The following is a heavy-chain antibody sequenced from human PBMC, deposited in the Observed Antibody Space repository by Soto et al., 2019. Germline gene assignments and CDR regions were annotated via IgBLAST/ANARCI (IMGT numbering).Heavy chain of an antibody. CDR2: TYYRSKWYN. J-gene: IGHJ6*02. D-gene: IGHD3-3*02. Sequence: SQTLSLTCAISGGSVSSNSAACSWIRQCPSRGLEWLGRTYYRSKWYNDYAVSVKSRITINPHTSKNQFSLQMNSVTPEDTAVYYCARSRIFSTPHYYYYGMDVWGQGTPVTVSS. CDR1: GGSVSSNSAA. V-gene: IGHV6-1*01. CDR3: ARSRIFSTPHYYYYGMDV.